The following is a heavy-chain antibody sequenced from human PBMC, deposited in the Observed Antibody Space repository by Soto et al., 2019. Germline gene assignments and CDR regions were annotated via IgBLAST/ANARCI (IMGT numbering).Heavy chain of an antibody. CDR3: ATVEILWFGCMDV. Sequence: EVQLLESGGGLVQPGGSLRLSCAASGFTFTNYAMTWVRQAPGKGLEWVSAITSSGGNTYYADSVKGRFTISRDNSKNTLYLQMNSLRAEDTAIYYCATVEILWFGCMDVWGQGTTVTVSS. CDR2: ITSSGGNT. D-gene: IGHD3-10*01. J-gene: IGHJ6*02. V-gene: IGHV3-23*01. CDR1: GFTFTNYA.